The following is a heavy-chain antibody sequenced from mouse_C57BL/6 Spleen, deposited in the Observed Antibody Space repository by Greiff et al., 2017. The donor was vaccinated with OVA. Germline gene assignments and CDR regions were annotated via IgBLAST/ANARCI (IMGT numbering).Heavy chain of an antibody. CDR1: GFTCSSYT. D-gene: IGHD1-1*01. Sequence: EVKLMESGGCLLKPGGSLKLPCAASGFTCSSYTMSLARHTPEKRLEWVATISGGGGNTYYPDSVKGRFTISRDNAKNTLYLQMSSLRSEDTALYYCASYRSSYAWYFDVSGTGTTVTVSS. CDR3: ASYRSSYAWYFDV. V-gene: IGHV5-9*01. CDR2: ISGGGGNT. J-gene: IGHJ1*03.